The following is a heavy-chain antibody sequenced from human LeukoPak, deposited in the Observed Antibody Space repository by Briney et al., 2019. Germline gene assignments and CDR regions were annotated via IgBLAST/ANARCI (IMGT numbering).Heavy chain of an antibody. CDR2: IIPIFGTA. Sequence: ASVKVSCKASGGTFSSYAISWVRQAPGQGLEWMGGIIPIFGTANYAQKFQGRVTITTDESTSTAYMELSSLRSEDTAVYYCARGGDRPSTVTTVAYYFDYWGQGTLVTVSS. CDR3: ARGGDRPSTVTTVAYYFDY. D-gene: IGHD4-11*01. V-gene: IGHV1-69*05. CDR1: GGTFSSYA. J-gene: IGHJ4*02.